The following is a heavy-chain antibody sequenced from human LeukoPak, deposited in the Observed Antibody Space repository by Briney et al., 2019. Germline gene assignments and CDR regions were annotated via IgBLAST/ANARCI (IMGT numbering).Heavy chain of an antibody. V-gene: IGHV3-23*01. CDR2: ISGGTT. CDR1: GFTISTYG. Sequence: GGSLRPSCAASGFTISTYGMSWVRQAPGKGLEWVSSISGGTTYYADSVKGRFTISRDNSKNTVSLQMNSLRAEDTAVYYCAKSVYHSGNYWGQGTPVTVSS. CDR3: AKSVYHSGNY. J-gene: IGHJ4*02. D-gene: IGHD3-10*01.